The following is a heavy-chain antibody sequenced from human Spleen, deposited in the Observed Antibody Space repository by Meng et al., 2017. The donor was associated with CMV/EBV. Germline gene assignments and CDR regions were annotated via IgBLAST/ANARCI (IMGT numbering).Heavy chain of an antibody. CDR3: AGGAAY. Sequence: GESLKISCAASGFTFSNEWMHWVRQPPGKGLVWVSLINTDGTTTSYADSVKGRFTVSRDNAKNTLYLQMNSLRVEDTAVYYCAGGAAYGGQGTLVTVSS. J-gene: IGHJ4*02. CDR1: GFTFSNEW. CDR2: INTDGTTT. V-gene: IGHV3-74*01.